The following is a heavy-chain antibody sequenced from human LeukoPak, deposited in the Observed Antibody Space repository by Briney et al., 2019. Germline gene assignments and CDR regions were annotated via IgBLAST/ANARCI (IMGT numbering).Heavy chain of an antibody. Sequence: ASVKVSCKASGGTFSSYAISWVRQAPGQGLEWMGGIIPIFGTANYAQKIQGRVTITTDESTSTAYMELSSLRSEDTAVYYCARDSNSSSSGGWFDPWGQGTLVTVSS. CDR3: ARDSNSSSSGGWFDP. CDR2: IIPIFGTA. V-gene: IGHV1-69*05. D-gene: IGHD6-6*01. CDR1: GGTFSSYA. J-gene: IGHJ5*02.